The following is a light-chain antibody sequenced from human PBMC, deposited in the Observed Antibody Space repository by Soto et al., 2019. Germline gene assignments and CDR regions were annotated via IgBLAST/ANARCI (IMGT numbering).Light chain of an antibody. CDR2: AAS. CDR3: QQYNIYPLT. CDR1: QDINSY. V-gene: IGKV1D-16*01. Sequence: DVQMTQSPSSLSASVGDRVTITCRASQDINSYLARYQQKPGNAPKSLIYAASSLQTGVPSRFSGSESGTDFTLTISNLQPEDSATYYCQQYNIYPLTFGGGTKVEIK. J-gene: IGKJ4*01.